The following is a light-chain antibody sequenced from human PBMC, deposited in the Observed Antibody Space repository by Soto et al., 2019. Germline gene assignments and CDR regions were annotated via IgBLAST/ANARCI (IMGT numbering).Light chain of an antibody. J-gene: IGKJ1*01. CDR3: LQNHNYPRT. Sequence: AIQMTQSPSSLSASVGDRGTITCRASQDISDDVGWYQQTPGKAPKLLISGASRLQSGVPSRFSGSGSGAAFTLTITSLRPEDSATYYCLQNHNYPRTFGQGTKVEI. CDR2: GAS. CDR1: QDISDD. V-gene: IGKV1-6*01.